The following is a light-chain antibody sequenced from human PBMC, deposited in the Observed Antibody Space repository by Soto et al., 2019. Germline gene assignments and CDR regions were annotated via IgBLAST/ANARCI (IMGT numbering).Light chain of an antibody. CDR2: GAS. CDR1: QSVSSSY. Sequence: EIVLTQSPGTLSLSPVERATLSCRASQSVSSSYLAWYQQKPGQAPRLLIYGASSRATGIPDRFSGSGSGTDFTLNISRLEPEDFAVYYCQQYGSSPGFGQGTKMEIK. V-gene: IGKV3-20*01. J-gene: IGKJ2*03. CDR3: QQYGSSPG.